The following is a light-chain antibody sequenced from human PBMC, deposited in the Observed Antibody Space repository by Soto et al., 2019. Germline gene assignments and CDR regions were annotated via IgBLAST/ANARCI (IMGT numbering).Light chain of an antibody. J-gene: IGKJ2*01. CDR3: QQYNNWPPYT. Sequence: EIVMTQSPATLSVSPGERATLSCRASQSVSSNLAWYQQKPRQAPRLLIYGALTRATGIPARFSGSGSGTEFTLTISSLQSEDFAVYYCQQYNNWPPYTFGQGTKLEIK. V-gene: IGKV3-15*01. CDR2: GAL. CDR1: QSVSSN.